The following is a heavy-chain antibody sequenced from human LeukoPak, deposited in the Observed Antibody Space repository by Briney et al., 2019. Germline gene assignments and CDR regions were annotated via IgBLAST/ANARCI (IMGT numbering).Heavy chain of an antibody. Sequence: SETLSLTCTVSGGSISSYYWSWIRQPPGKGLEWIGYIYYSGSTNYNPSLKSRVTISVDTSKNQFSLKLSSVTAADTAVYYCARHSSDTGDYFIDYWGQGTLVTVSS. CDR2: IYYSGST. CDR3: ARHSSDTGDYFIDY. V-gene: IGHV4-59*08. D-gene: IGHD4-17*01. CDR1: GGSISSYY. J-gene: IGHJ4*02.